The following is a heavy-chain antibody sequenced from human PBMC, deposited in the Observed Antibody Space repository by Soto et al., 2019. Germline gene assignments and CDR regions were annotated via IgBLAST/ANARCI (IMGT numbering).Heavy chain of an antibody. V-gene: IGHV1-3*01. D-gene: IGHD3-22*01. CDR3: ARGEYDSSGYSASDGDAFDI. CDR1: GYTFTSYA. CDR2: INAGNGNT. Sequence: ASVKVSCKASGYTFTSYAMHWVRQALGQRLERMGWINAGNGNTKYSQKFQGRVTITRDTSASTAYMELSSLRSEDTAVYYCARGEYDSSGYSASDGDAFDIWGQGTMVTVSS. J-gene: IGHJ3*02.